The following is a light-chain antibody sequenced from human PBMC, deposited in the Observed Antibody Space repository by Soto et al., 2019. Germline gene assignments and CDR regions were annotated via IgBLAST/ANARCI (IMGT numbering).Light chain of an antibody. CDR3: CSYAGSNYV. J-gene: IGLJ1*01. Sequence: QSFLAQPRSVSGSPGQSVTISCTGTSSDVGSYNFVSWYHQDPGKAPKLMIYDVSKRPSGVPDRFSGSKSGNTASLTIFGLQAEDEADYYCCSYAGSNYVFGTGTKVTVL. V-gene: IGLV2-11*01. CDR1: SSDVGSYNF. CDR2: DVS.